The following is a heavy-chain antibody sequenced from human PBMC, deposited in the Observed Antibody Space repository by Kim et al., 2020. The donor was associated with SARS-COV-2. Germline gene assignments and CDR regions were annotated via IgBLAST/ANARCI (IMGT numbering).Heavy chain of an antibody. V-gene: IGHV3-49*03. CDR2: IRSKAYGGTT. CDR3: TRDQGGYYDSSGYLGY. Sequence: GGSLRLSCTASGFTFGDYAMSWFRQAPGKGLEWVGFIRSKAYGGTTEYAASVKGRFTISRDDSKSIAYLQMNSLKTEDTAVYYCTRDQGGYYDSSGYLGYWGQGTLVTVSS. J-gene: IGHJ4*02. CDR1: GFTFGDYA. D-gene: IGHD3-22*01.